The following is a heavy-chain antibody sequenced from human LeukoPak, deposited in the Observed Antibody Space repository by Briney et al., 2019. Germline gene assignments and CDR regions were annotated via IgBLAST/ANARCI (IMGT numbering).Heavy chain of an antibody. D-gene: IGHD1-14*01. V-gene: IGHV3-74*01. J-gene: IGHJ4*02. Sequence: GGSLRLSCEVSGFTFRRYWMHWVRQVPGKGLLWVARTNTAGTITTYADSVQGRFTMSRDNGQEKLFLQLTSLRVEDTAVYFCVREAMFERSLDRWGQGTLVTVSS. CDR2: TNTAGTIT. CDR3: VREAMFERSLDR. CDR1: GFTFRRYW.